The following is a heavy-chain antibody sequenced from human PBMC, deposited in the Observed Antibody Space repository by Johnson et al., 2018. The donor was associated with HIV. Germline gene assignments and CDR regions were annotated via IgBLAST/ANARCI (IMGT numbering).Heavy chain of an antibody. CDR2: ISGSGGSP. V-gene: IGHV3-23*04. D-gene: IGHD6-13*01. CDR3: ARAFGSGGYTSSWYLGLGAFDL. J-gene: IGHJ3*01. CDR1: GFTFSSYA. Sequence: VQLVESGGGLVQPGGSLRLSCAASGFTFSSYAMSWVRQAPGKGLEWVSAISGSGGSPYYADSVKGRFTISRDNSKNTAYLQMNSLKTEDTAVYYCARAFGSGGYTSSWYLGLGAFDLWGQGTMVTVSS.